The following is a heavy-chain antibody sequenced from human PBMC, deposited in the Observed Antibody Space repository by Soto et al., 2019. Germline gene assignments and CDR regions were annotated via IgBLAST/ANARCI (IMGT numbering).Heavy chain of an antibody. CDR1: GYTFTMSG. Sequence: QVQLVQSGAEVKKPGASVKVSCKSYGYTFTMSGISWVRQAPGQGLEGMGWNSGYNVNTNYEQKFQDRVTMTTDTSTNTAYMELRSLRSDDTAVYYCAREAPRPYYCYGMDVWGQGTTVTVSS. CDR3: AREAPRPYYCYGMDV. V-gene: IGHV1-18*01. J-gene: IGHJ6*02. CDR2: NSGYNVNT.